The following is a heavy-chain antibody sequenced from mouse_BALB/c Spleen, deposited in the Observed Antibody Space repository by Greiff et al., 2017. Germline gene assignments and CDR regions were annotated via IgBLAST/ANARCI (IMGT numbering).Heavy chain of an antibody. CDR2: ISSGGSYT. J-gene: IGHJ4*01. D-gene: IGHD4-1*01. V-gene: IGHV5-6*01. CDR1: GFTFSSYG. Sequence: EVMLVESGGDLVKPGGSLKLSCAASGFTFSSYGMSWVRQTPDKRLEWVATISSGGSYTYYTDSVKGRFTISRDNAKNTLYLQMSSLKSEDTAMYYCASPNFYAMDYWGQGTSVTVSS. CDR3: ASPNFYAMDY.